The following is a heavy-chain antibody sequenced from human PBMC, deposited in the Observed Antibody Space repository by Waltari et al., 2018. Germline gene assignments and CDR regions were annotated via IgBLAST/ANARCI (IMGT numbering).Heavy chain of an antibody. Sequence: QVQLVQSGAEVKKPGASVKVSCKASGYTFTSYAMHWVRQAPGQRPEWMGWITTGKCNTKYYQKFQGRVTITSDTSASTAYSELSSLISEDTAVYYCASFDPGMVQGALNVYYYYGMDVWGQGTTVTVSS. CDR3: ASFDPGMVQGALNVYYYYGMDV. D-gene: IGHD3-10*01. V-gene: IGHV1-3*04. CDR2: ITTGKCNT. J-gene: IGHJ6*02. CDR1: GYTFTSYA.